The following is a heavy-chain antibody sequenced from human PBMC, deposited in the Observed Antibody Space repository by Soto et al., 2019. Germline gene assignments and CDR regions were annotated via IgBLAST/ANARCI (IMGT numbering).Heavy chain of an antibody. D-gene: IGHD2-15*01. J-gene: IGHJ4*02. CDR1: GFTFSSYG. CDR2: ISYDGSKK. CDR3: ADEVGLDY. V-gene: IGHV3-30*18. Sequence: QVQLVESGGGVVQPGRSLRLSCAASGFTFSSYGMHWVRQAPGKGLEWVAVISYDGSKKYYADSVRGRFTISRDNSKNTLDQQMNSLRPDVTAVYYCADEVGLDYWGQGTLVTVSS.